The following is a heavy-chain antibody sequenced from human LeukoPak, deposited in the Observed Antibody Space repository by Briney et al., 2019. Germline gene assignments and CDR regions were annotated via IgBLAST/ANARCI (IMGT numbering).Heavy chain of an antibody. J-gene: IGHJ6*02. CDR1: GFTVSSNY. V-gene: IGHV3-53*01. Sequence: GGSLRLSCAASGFTVSSNYMSWVRQAPGKGLEWVSVIYSGGSTYYADSVKGRFTISRDNSKNTLYLQMNSLRAEGTAVYYCARDRGRLGYSSSWYQPVDYYYGMDVWGQGTTVTVSS. D-gene: IGHD6-13*01. CDR3: ARDRGRLGYSSSWYQPVDYYYGMDV. CDR2: IYSGGST.